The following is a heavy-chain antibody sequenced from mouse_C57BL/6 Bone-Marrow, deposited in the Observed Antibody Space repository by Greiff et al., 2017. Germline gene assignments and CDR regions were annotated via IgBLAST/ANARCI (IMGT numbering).Heavy chain of an antibody. CDR3: ARWDYYGSSSDYFDY. CDR2: IYPRSGNT. V-gene: IGHV1-81*01. J-gene: IGHJ2*01. Sequence: QVQLKESGAELARPGASVKLSCKASGYTFTSYGISWVKQRTGQGLEWIGEIYPRSGNTYYNEKFKGKATLTADKSSSTAYMELRSLTSEDSAVYFCARWDYYGSSSDYFDYWGQGTTLTVSS. CDR1: GYTFTSYG. D-gene: IGHD1-1*01.